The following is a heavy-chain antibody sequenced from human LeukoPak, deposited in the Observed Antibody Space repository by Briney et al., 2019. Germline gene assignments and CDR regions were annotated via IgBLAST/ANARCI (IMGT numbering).Heavy chain of an antibody. D-gene: IGHD6-6*01. J-gene: IGHJ3*02. CDR1: GASISTNSYY. Sequence: SETLSLTCTVSGASISTNSYYWGWIRQPPGKGLEWIGSIDYSGSSYYNPSLKSRVTISIDTSKNQFSLRLTSVTAADPAVYYCARGDPGSFDAFDIWGQGTMVTVSS. CDR2: IDYSGSS. V-gene: IGHV4-39*07. CDR3: ARGDPGSFDAFDI.